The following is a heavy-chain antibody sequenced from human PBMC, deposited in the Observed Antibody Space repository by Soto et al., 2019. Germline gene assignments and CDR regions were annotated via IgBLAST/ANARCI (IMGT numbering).Heavy chain of an antibody. CDR2: TYYRSKWYN. D-gene: IGHD6-13*01. J-gene: IGHJ6*03. CDR3: ARSIAAAGPYYYYYYMDV. V-gene: IGHV6-1*01. Sequence: SQTLSLPCAISGDSVSSNSAAWNWIRQSPSRGLEWLGRTYYRSKWYNDYAVSVKSRITINPDTSKNQFSLQLNSVTPEDTAVYYCARSIAAAGPYYYYYYMDVWGKGTTVTVSS. CDR1: GDSVSSNSAA.